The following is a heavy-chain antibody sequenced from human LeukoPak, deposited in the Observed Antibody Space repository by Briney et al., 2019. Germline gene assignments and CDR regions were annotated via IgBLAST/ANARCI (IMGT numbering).Heavy chain of an antibody. V-gene: IGHV3-74*01. CDR2: INSDGGST. CDR3: GSMNAHAFDI. D-gene: IGHD2-8*01. CDR1: GFTLSSYW. Sequence: GGSLRLSCAASGFTLSSYWMHWVRQAPGKGLVWVSGINSDGGSTRYADSVKGRFIITRDNANNMLYLQMNSLRAEYTAVYYGGSMNAHAFDIWGPGKRVSVSS. J-gene: IGHJ3*02.